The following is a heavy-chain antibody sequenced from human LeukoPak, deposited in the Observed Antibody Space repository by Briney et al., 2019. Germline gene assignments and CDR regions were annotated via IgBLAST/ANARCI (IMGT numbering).Heavy chain of an antibody. CDR1: GFTISGFW. D-gene: IGHD3-3*01. J-gene: IGHJ6*02. V-gene: IGHV3-7*04. CDR2: MNQDGSEK. CDR3: ARGAVDYTPVGRYYYNMDV. Sequence: GRSLRLSCTGSGFTISGFWMSWVRQLPGKGLEWVAYMNQDGSEKAYVDAMKGRFTISRDHAQNSLFLQVNNLTVEDTAVYYCARGAVDYTPVGRYYYNMDVWGQGTTVTVPS.